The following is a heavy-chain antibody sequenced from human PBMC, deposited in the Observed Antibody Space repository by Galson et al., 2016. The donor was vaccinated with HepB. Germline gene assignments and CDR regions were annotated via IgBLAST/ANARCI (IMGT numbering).Heavy chain of an antibody. CDR3: ESGCDGLCNFDV. V-gene: IGHV3-30-3*01. Sequence: SLRLSCAASGFSFSSFAMHWVRQAPGKGLEWVAVISYDGNNKYHADSVEGRFTISRDNSKNTLYLQMNSLRTEDTAVYYCESGCDGLCNFDVWGRGTLVTVSS. J-gene: IGHJ2*01. CDR2: ISYDGNNK. D-gene: IGHD2-21*02. CDR1: GFSFSSFA.